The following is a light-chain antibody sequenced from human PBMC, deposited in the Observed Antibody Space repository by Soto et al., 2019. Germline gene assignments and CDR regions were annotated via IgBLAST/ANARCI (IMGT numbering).Light chain of an antibody. Sequence: EIVMTQSPVALSVSPGETVTLSCRASQSVSGYLDWFHQKPGQAPRLLIYGASTRATGIPARFSGSGSGTEFTLTISSLQSEDFEVYYCQQYNNWPLTFGGGTKVDIK. CDR1: QSVSGY. CDR2: GAS. V-gene: IGKV3-15*01. CDR3: QQYNNWPLT. J-gene: IGKJ4*01.